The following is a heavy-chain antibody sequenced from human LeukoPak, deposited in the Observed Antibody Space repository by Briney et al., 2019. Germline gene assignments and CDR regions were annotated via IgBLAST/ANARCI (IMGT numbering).Heavy chain of an antibody. CDR3: ARLAIAARPYYFDY. Sequence: SETLSLTCTVSGGSISSSSYYWGWIRQPPGKGLEWIGSIYYSGSTYYNPSLKSRVTLSVDTSKNQFSLKLSSVTAADTAVYYCARLAIAARPYYFDYWGQGTLVTVSS. CDR1: GGSISSSSYY. D-gene: IGHD6-6*01. CDR2: IYYSGST. J-gene: IGHJ4*02. V-gene: IGHV4-39*01.